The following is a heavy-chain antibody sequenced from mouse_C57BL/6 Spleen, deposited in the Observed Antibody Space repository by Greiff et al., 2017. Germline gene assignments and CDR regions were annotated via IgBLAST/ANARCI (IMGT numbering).Heavy chain of an antibody. CDR2: IHPNSGST. CDR3: ARGPYYYGSSLWYFDV. V-gene: IGHV1-64*01. J-gene: IGHJ1*03. Sequence: VQLQQPGAELVKPGASVKLSCKASGYTFTSYWMHWVKQRPGQGLEWIGMIHPNSGSTNYNEKFKSKATLTVDKSSSTAYMQLSSLTSEDSAVYYCARGPYYYGSSLWYFDVWGTGTTVTVSS. D-gene: IGHD1-1*01. CDR1: GYTFTSYW.